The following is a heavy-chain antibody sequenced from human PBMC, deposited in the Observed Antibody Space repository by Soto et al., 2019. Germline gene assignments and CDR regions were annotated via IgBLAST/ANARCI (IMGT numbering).Heavy chain of an antibody. Sequence: QVQLQESGPGLVKPSQTLSLTCTVSGGSISSGDYYWSWIRQPPGKGLEWIGYIYYSGSTYYNPSLSSRVTISVDTSKNQFSLKLSSVTAADPAVYYCARYCSGGSCYEGRSSLFDYWGQGTLVTVSS. CDR2: IYYSGST. CDR3: ARYCSGGSCYEGRSSLFDY. J-gene: IGHJ4*02. D-gene: IGHD2-15*01. CDR1: GGSISSGDYY. V-gene: IGHV4-30-4*01.